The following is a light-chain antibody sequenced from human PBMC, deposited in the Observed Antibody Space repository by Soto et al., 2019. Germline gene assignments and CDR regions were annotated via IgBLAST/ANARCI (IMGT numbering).Light chain of an antibody. CDR1: SSDVGGYNY. CDR2: DVS. CDR3: SSYTSSSTRV. J-gene: IGLJ1*01. V-gene: IGLV2-14*01. Sequence: SALTQPASVSGSPGQSITISCTGTSSDVGGYNYVSWYQQHPGKAPKLMIYDVSNRPSGVSNRFSGSKSANTASLTISGLQAEDEADYYCSSYTSSSTRVFGTVTKVTVL.